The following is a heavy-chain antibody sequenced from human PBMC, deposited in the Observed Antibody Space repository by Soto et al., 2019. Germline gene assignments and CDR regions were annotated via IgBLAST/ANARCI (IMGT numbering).Heavy chain of an antibody. CDR1: GFTFSDQY. D-gene: IGHD3-16*02. CDR2: VSHGGSAK. V-gene: IGHV3-11*04. J-gene: IGHJ6*04. CDR3: ARGADYDYIWGSYQTYMDV. Sequence: GGSLRLSCAASGFTFSDQYMGWIRQAPGKGLEWISYVSHGGSAKYYADSVRGRFSISRDNAQNSLYLQMNSLRAEDTAVYYCARGADYDYIWGSYQTYMDVWDKGPSVTVSS.